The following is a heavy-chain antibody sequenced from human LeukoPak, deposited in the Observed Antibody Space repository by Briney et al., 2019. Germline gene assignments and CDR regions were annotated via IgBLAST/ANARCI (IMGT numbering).Heavy chain of an antibody. D-gene: IGHD5-18*01. Sequence: SVKVSCKASGYTFTSKHTHWVRQAPGQGLEWMGGIIPIFGTANYAQKFQGRVTITADESTSTAYMELSSLRSEDTAVYYCAIGYSYGDAFDIWGQGTMVTVSS. CDR3: AIGYSYGDAFDI. V-gene: IGHV1-69*13. CDR1: GYTFTSKH. CDR2: IIPIFGTA. J-gene: IGHJ3*02.